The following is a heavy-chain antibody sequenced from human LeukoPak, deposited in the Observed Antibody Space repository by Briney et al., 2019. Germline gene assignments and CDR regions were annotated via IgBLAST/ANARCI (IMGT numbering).Heavy chain of an antibody. CDR3: ARDFKGYGSGSYYDLAADY. CDR2: ISAYNGDT. D-gene: IGHD3-10*01. CDR1: GYTFTSYG. J-gene: IGHJ4*02. V-gene: IGHV1-18*01. Sequence: ASVEVSCKASGYTFTSYGISWVRQAPGQGLEWMGWISAYNGDTNYAQKLQGRVTMTTDTSTSTAYMELRSLRSDDTAVYYCARDFKGYGSGSYYDLAADYWGQGTLVTVSS.